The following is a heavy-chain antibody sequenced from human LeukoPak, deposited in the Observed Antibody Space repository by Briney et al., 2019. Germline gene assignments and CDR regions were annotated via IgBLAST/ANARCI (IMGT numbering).Heavy chain of an antibody. J-gene: IGHJ1*01. CDR1: GGSFSGYY. D-gene: IGHD6-13*01. Sequence: PSETLSLTCAVYGGSFSGYYWSWIRQPPGKGLEWIGEINHSGSTNYNPSLKSRVTMSVDTSKNQFSLKLSSVTAADTAVYYCATYSSSWYLHGRYFQHWGQGTLVTVSS. CDR3: ATYSSSWYLHGRYFQH. CDR2: INHSGST. V-gene: IGHV4-34*01.